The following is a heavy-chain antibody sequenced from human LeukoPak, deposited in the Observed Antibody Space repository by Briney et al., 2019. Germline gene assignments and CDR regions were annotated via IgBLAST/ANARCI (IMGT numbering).Heavy chain of an antibody. V-gene: IGHV3-23*01. Sequence: GGSLRLSYATSGFAFSNTGMTWVRQAPDRGLEWVSTISPTGEGTHYADSVKGRLTISRYNSKNTLSLFMDSLRADDTATYYCARDAGGAWPFDYWGQGTRVIVSS. D-gene: IGHD4-17*01. CDR3: ARDAGGAWPFDY. J-gene: IGHJ4*02. CDR1: GFAFSNTG. CDR2: ISPTGEGT.